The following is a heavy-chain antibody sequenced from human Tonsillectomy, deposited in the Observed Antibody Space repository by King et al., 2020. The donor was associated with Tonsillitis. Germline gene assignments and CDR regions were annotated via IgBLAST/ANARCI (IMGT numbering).Heavy chain of an antibody. D-gene: IGHD1-26*01. CDR2: INWNGGST. CDR1: GFTFDDYG. J-gene: IGHJ3*02. CDR3: ASDRGEWELLNHDAFDI. V-gene: IGHV3-20*04. Sequence: VQLVESGGGVVRPGGSLRLSCAASGFTFDDYGMSWVRQAPGKGLEWVSVINWNGGSTGYADSVKGRFTISRGNAKNSLYLQMNSLRAEDTALYYCASDRGEWELLNHDAFDIWGQGTMVTVSS.